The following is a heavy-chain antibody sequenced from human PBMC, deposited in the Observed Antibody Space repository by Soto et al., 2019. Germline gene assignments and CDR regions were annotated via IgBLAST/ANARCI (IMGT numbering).Heavy chain of an antibody. V-gene: IGHV1-69*01. CDR3: ARETPSAAAAYYYYGLDV. D-gene: IGHD6-13*01. Sequence: QVQLLQSGAEVKKAGSSVKVSCKVSGGTFSSYFINWVRQAPGQGLEWVGGIIPVFGTGSYAEKFQGRVTITADESTSTAYMELSRLRSDDTAVYYCARETPSAAAAYYYYGLDVWGQGTTVTVPS. CDR2: IIPVFGTG. CDR1: GGTFSSYF. J-gene: IGHJ6*02.